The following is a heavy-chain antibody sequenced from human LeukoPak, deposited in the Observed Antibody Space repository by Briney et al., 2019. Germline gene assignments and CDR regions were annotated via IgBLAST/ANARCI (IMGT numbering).Heavy chain of an antibody. Sequence: PSETLSLSCTVSGGSISSYYWSWIRQPAGQGLEWIGRLYTNEDTYYNPSLKSRVTMSVDTSKNRFSLTLTSVTAADTAVYYCAREEGVRGLRDYWGQGTLVTVSS. CDR3: AREEGVRGLRDY. D-gene: IGHD2-15*01. J-gene: IGHJ4*02. CDR2: LYTNEDT. V-gene: IGHV4-4*07. CDR1: GGSISSYY.